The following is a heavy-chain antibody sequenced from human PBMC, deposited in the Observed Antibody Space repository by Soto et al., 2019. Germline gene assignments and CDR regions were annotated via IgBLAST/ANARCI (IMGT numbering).Heavy chain of an antibody. D-gene: IGHD7-27*01. J-gene: IGHJ6*02. Sequence: AASVKVSCKASGYTFTGYYMHWVRQAPGQGLEWMGWINPNSGGTNYAQKFQGWVTMTRDTSISTAYMELSRLRSDDTAVYYCARDFYPWGSYYYYGMDVWGQGTTVTVSS. CDR1: GYTFTGYY. CDR3: ARDFYPWGSYYYYGMDV. CDR2: INPNSGGT. V-gene: IGHV1-2*04.